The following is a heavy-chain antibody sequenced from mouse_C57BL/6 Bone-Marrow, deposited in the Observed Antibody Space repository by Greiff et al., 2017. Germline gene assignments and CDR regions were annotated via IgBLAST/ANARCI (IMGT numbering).Heavy chain of an antibody. J-gene: IGHJ1*03. CDR1: GYTFTSYW. V-gene: IGHV1-50*01. D-gene: IGHD2-1*01. CDR2: IDPSDSYT. Sequence: QVQLQQPGAELVKPGASVKLSCKASGYTFTSYWMQWVKQRPGRGLEWIGEIDPSDSYTNYNQKFKGKATLTVDTSSSTAYMQLSSLTSEDSAVYYCAREIYGNYTYLYFDVWGTGTTVTVSS. CDR3: AREIYGNYTYLYFDV.